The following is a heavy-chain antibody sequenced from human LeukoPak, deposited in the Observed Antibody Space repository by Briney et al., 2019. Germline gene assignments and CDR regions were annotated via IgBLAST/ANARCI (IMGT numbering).Heavy chain of an antibody. CDR3: ARVYCSGDCYSDY. J-gene: IGHJ4*02. CDR2: SRSKGYSYTT. D-gene: IGHD2-21*02. CDR1: GFTLSGHQ. Sequence: PGGSLRLSCAVSGFTLSGHQMDWVRQAPGKGLEWVGRSRSKGYSYTTEYAASVKGRFTISRDDSKNSLYLQMSSLRTEDTAVYFCARVYCSGDCYSDYWGQGTLVTVSS. V-gene: IGHV3-72*01.